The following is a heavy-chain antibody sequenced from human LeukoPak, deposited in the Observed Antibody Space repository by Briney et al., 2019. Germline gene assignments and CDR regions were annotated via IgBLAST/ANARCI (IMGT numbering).Heavy chain of an antibody. V-gene: IGHV3-53*01. D-gene: IGHD2/OR15-2a*01. CDR1: GFTVSSNY. Sequence: PGRSLRLSCAASGFTVSSNYMSWVRQAPGNGLEWVSVIYSGGSTYYADSVNGRFTISRDNSKNTLYLQMNSLRAEDTAVYYCARHLSYLWYFDLWGRGTLVTVSS. J-gene: IGHJ2*01. CDR3: ARHLSYLWYFDL. CDR2: IYSGGST.